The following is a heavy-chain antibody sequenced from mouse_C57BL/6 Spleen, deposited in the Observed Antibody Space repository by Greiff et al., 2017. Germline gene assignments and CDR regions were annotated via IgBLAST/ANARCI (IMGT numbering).Heavy chain of an antibody. J-gene: IGHJ2*01. CDR1: GYSITSAY. Sequence: EVQLQQSGPGLAKPSQTLSLTCSVTGYSITSAYWNWIRKFPGNKLEYMGYISYSGSTYYNPSLKSRISITRDTSKNQYYLQLNSVTTEDTATYYCARAPYYYGSTGYFDYWGQGTTLTVSS. CDR2: ISYSGST. V-gene: IGHV3-8*01. D-gene: IGHD1-1*01. CDR3: ARAPYYYGSTGYFDY.